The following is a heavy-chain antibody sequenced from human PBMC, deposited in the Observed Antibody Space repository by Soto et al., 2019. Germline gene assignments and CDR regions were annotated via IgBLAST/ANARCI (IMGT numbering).Heavy chain of an antibody. CDR2: ISAYNGNT. CDR1: GYTFTSYD. D-gene: IGHD3-10*01. Sequence: QVQLVQSGAEVKKPGASVKVSCKASGYTFTSYDISWVRKAPGQGLEWVGWISAYNGNTNYAQKLQGRVTMTTDTSTSTAYMELRSLRSDDTAVYYCARDRAPYGSGSYYREGDYWGQGTLVTVSS. J-gene: IGHJ4*02. V-gene: IGHV1-18*01. CDR3: ARDRAPYGSGSYYREGDY.